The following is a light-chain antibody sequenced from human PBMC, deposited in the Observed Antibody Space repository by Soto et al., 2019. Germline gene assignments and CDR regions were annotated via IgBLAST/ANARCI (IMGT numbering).Light chain of an antibody. CDR2: GNS. V-gene: IGLV1-40*01. J-gene: IGLJ1*01. Sequence: QSVLTQPPSVSGAPGQRVTISCTGSSSNIGAGYDVHWYQQLPGTAPKLLIYGNSNRPSGVPDRFSGSKSGTSASLAITGLQAEDEADCYCQSYDSSLSGREVFGTGTKLTVL. CDR1: SSNIGAGYD. CDR3: QSYDSSLSGREV.